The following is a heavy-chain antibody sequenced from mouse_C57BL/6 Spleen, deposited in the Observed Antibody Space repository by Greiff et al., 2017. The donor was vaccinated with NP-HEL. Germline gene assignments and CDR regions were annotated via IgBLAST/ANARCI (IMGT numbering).Heavy chain of an antibody. Sequence: VHVKQSGAELVKPGASVKLSCTASGFNIKDYNMHWVKQRTEQGLEWIGRIDPEDGETKYAPKFQGKATITADTSSNTAYLQLSSLTSEDTAVYYCARGYYGSSYPDYWGQGTTLTVSS. V-gene: IGHV14-2*01. J-gene: IGHJ2*01. D-gene: IGHD1-1*01. CDR1: GFNIKDYN. CDR3: ARGYYGSSYPDY. CDR2: IDPEDGET.